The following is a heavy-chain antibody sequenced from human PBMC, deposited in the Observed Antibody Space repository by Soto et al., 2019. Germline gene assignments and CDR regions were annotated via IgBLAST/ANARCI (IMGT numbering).Heavy chain of an antibody. D-gene: IGHD2-2*01. V-gene: IGHV3-23*01. CDR3: AKSEDILLGPASHHY. CDR2: ISGSATKT. CDR1: GFTFRTYG. Sequence: GGSLRLSCAASGFTFRTYGMSWVRQAPGKGLEWVSTISGSATKTYYADSVKGRFTISRYNSKNTLFLQMDSLGVEDTAVYDCAKSEDILLGPASHHYWGQGTLVTVSS. J-gene: IGHJ4*02.